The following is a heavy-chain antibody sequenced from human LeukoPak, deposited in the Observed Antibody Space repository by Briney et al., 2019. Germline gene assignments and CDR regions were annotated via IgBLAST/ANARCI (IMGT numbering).Heavy chain of an antibody. J-gene: IGHJ4*02. D-gene: IGHD3-16*01. CDR3: ARGVVITFGGAAVY. Sequence: SETLSLICSVSGDSISMHYWSWIRQRPGKGLEGIGYIDHTGSTNYNPSLNSRVTISRDTSKNHFSLELSSVTAADTAVYYCARGVVITFGGAAVYWGPGTLVTVSS. CDR1: GDSISMHY. V-gene: IGHV4-59*11. CDR2: IDHTGST.